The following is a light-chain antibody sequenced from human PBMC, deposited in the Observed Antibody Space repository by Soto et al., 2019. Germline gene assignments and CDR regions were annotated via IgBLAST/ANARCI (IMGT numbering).Light chain of an antibody. J-gene: IGKJ4*01. V-gene: IGKV1-12*01. CDR3: QQANSFPLT. CDR2: AAS. CDR1: QSISSY. Sequence: DIQITQSPSSLSASAGDGVTITCRASQSISSYLNWYQHKPGKAPKLLIYAASSLQTGVPSRFSGSGSGTDFTLTISSLQPEDFATYYCQQANSFPLTFGGGTKVDIK.